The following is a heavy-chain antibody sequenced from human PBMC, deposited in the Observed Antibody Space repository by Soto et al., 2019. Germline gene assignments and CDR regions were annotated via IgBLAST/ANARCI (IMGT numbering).Heavy chain of an antibody. CDR2: FDPEDGET. D-gene: IGHD3-16*01. V-gene: IGHV1-24*01. J-gene: IGHJ3*02. CDR3: ATALGLRGYAFDI. CDR1: GYTLTELS. Sequence: ASAKVSCKVSGYTLTELSMHWVRPAPGKGLEWMGGFDPEDGETIYAQKFQGRVTMTEDTSTDTAYMELSSLRSEDTAVYYCATALGLRGYAFDIWGQGTMVTVSS.